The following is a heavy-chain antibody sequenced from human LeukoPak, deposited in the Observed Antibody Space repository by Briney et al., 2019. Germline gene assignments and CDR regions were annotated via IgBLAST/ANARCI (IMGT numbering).Heavy chain of an antibody. CDR3: ARDGTGYSSGWSKDFDY. D-gene: IGHD6-19*01. CDR1: GDSISSSSYY. Sequence: SETLSLTCTLSGDSISSSSYYWGWIRQHAGKGLEWLGRIYTSGSTNYNPSLKSRVTMSVDTSKNQFSLKLSSVTAADTAVYYCARDGTGYSSGWSKDFDYWGQGTLVTVSS. CDR2: IYTSGST. J-gene: IGHJ4*02. V-gene: IGHV4-61*02.